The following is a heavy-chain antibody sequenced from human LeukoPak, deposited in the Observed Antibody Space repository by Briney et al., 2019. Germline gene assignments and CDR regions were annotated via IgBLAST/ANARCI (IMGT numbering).Heavy chain of an antibody. CDR2: ITSGSTYI. V-gene: IGHV3-21*01. J-gene: IGHJ4*02. CDR1: GFTFTTYTYS. Sequence: GGSLRLSCAASGFTFTTYTYSMNWVRQAPGKGLEWVSSITSGSTYIYYADSVEGRFTISRDTAKNSLYLQMNTLSVEDTAVYYCARGSGWLDYWGQGTLVTASS. CDR3: ARGSGWLDY. D-gene: IGHD6-19*01.